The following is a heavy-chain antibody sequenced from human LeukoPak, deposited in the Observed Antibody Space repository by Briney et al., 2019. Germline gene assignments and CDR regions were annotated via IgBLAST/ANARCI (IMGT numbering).Heavy chain of an antibody. CDR2: IYYSGST. Sequence: SETLSLTCTVSGGSISSSSYYWGWIRQPPGKGLEWIGSIYYSGSTYYNPSLKSRVTISVDTSKNQFSLKLSSVTAADTAVYYCARPPLDSSSWYRDQADYWGQGTLVTVSS. D-gene: IGHD6-13*01. J-gene: IGHJ4*02. CDR1: GGSISSSSYY. V-gene: IGHV4-39*01. CDR3: ARPPLDSSSWYRDQADY.